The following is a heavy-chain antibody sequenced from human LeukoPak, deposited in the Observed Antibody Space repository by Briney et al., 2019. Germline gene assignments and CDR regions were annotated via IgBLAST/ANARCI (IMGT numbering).Heavy chain of an antibody. V-gene: IGHV3-30*03. CDR3: RPATRHLDYYFDY. CDR2: ISSDGTNK. J-gene: IGHJ4*02. D-gene: IGHD4/OR15-4a*01. CDR1: RFTFSIFG. Sequence: GGSQRLSCAASRFTFSIFGMHWVRQAPGKGLEWVAVISSDGTNKYYADSVKGRFSISRDNSKDTLYLQMSSLTIEDTAVYYCRPATRHLDYYFDYWGQGTLVTVSS.